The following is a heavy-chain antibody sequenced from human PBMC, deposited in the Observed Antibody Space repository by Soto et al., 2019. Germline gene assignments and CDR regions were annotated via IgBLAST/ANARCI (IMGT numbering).Heavy chain of an antibody. V-gene: IGHV4-59*01. D-gene: IGHD6-13*01. J-gene: IGHJ5*02. CDR1: GGSISSYY. CDR2: IYYSGST. CDR3: ARGGAAAGNWFDP. Sequence: SETLSLTCTVSGGSISSYYWSWIRQPPGKGLEWIGYIYYSGSTNYNPSLKSRVTISVDTSKNQFSLRLSSVTAADTAVYYCARGGAAAGNWFDPWGQGTLVTVSS.